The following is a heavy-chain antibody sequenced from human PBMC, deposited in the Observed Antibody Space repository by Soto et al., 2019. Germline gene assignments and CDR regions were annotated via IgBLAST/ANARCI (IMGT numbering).Heavy chain of an antibody. D-gene: IGHD2-2*01. V-gene: IGHV1-69*02. CDR3: ARANSLADCISTSCYYYYYYYGMDV. Sequence: GASVKVSCKASGGTFSSYTISWVRQAPGQGLEWMGRIIPILGIANYAQKFQGRVTITADESTSTAYMELSSLRSEDTAVYYCARANSLADCISTSCYYYYYYYGMDVWGQGTTVTVSS. CDR2: IIPILGIA. J-gene: IGHJ6*02. CDR1: GGTFSSYT.